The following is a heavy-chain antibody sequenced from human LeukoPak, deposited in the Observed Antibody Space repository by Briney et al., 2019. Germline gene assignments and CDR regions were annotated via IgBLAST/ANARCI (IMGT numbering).Heavy chain of an antibody. CDR1: GYTFTSYD. Sequence: AAVKVSCKASGYTFTSYDSNWVRQATGQGREWMGGMNPNSGNTGYAQKFQGRVTMTRNNSISKAYMELSSLRSEDTAVYYCARGLNYYDSSGYYGYLYYYYYYYMDVWGKGTTVTISS. CDR2: MNPNSGNT. V-gene: IGHV1-8*01. CDR3: ARGLNYYDSSGYYGYLYYYYYYYMDV. D-gene: IGHD3-22*01. J-gene: IGHJ6*03.